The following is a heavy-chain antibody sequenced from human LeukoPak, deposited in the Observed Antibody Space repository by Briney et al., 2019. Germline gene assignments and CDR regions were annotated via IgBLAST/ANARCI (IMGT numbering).Heavy chain of an antibody. V-gene: IGHV3-23*01. Sequence: GGSLRLSCAASGFTFSSYTMSWVRQAPGKGLEWVSAISGSGGSTYYADSVKGRFTISRDNSKNTLYLQMNSLRAEDTAVYYCAKDPGRRNLFDPWGQGTLVTVSS. CDR2: ISGSGGST. CDR1: GFTFSSYT. CDR3: AKDPGRRNLFDP. J-gene: IGHJ5*02.